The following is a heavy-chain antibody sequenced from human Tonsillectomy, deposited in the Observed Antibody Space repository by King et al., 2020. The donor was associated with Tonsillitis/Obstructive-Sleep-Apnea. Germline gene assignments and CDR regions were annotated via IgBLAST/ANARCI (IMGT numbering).Heavy chain of an antibody. D-gene: IGHD6-19*01. CDR1: GYSFTSYW. Sequence: QLVQSGAEVKKPGESLKISCKGSGYSFTSYWIGWVRQMPGKSLEWMGIIYPGDSDTRYSPSFQGQVTISADKSISTAYLQWSSLKASDTAMYYCARHLSSGWYHASVGFDPWGQGTLVAVSS. V-gene: IGHV5-51*01. CDR3: ARHLSSGWYHASVGFDP. CDR2: IYPGDSDT. J-gene: IGHJ5*02.